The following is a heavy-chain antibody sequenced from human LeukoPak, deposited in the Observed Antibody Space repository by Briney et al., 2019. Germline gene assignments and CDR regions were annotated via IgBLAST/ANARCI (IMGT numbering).Heavy chain of an antibody. CDR2: IIPIFGTA. CDR3: ARGESYDFWSGYPAAY. D-gene: IGHD3-3*01. Sequence: SVKVSCKASGGTFSSYAISWVRQAPGQGLEWMGGIIPIFGTANYAQKFQGRVTITADESTSTAYMELSSLRSEDTAVYYCARGESYDFWSGYPAAYWGQETLVTVSS. J-gene: IGHJ4*02. CDR1: GGTFSSYA. V-gene: IGHV1-69*13.